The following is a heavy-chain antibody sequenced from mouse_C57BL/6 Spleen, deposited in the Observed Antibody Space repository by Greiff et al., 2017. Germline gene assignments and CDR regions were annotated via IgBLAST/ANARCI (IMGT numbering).Heavy chain of an antibody. J-gene: IGHJ4*01. CDR2: IYPEDGET. CDR1: GFNIKGYY. V-gene: IGHV14-2*01. Sequence: VQLQQSGAELVKPGASVKLSCTASGFNIKGYYMHWVKQRTGQGLEWIGRIYPEDGETRYAPKFQGKATLTADTSSSTAYLELSSLTSEDTAVYYCALGDYGSSYYSMDYWGQGTSVTVSS. CDR3: ALGDYGSSYYSMDY. D-gene: IGHD1-1*01.